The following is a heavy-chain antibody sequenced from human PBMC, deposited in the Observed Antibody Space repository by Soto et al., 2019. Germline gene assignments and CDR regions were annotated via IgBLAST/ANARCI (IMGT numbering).Heavy chain of an antibody. CDR2: IYYSGST. Sequence: QVQLQESGPGLVKPSETLSLTCTVSGGSIYSSSYSWGWIRQPPGKGLEWIGSIYYSGSTYYNPSPMSWVTVSLATSKSPFFLKLNSVAAADPAVYYCARRANFHGNTSFFDYWGQGTLVTVSS. CDR3: ARRANFHGNTSFFDY. V-gene: IGHV4-39*01. D-gene: IGHD2-2*01. CDR1: GGSIYSSSYS. J-gene: IGHJ4*02.